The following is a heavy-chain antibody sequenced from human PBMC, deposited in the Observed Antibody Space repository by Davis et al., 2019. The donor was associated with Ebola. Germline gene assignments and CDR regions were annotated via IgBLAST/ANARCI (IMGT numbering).Heavy chain of an antibody. Sequence: GESLKISCAASGFTFSGYYMSWIRQAPGKGLEWVSYISSSSYTNYADSVKGRFTISRDNAKNSLYLQMNSLRAEDTAVYYCARDLGSGWPRGDVHYGMDVWGQGTTVTVSS. D-gene: IGHD6-19*01. J-gene: IGHJ6*02. CDR2: ISSSSYT. V-gene: IGHV3-11*06. CDR1: GFTFSGYY. CDR3: ARDLGSGWPRGDVHYGMDV.